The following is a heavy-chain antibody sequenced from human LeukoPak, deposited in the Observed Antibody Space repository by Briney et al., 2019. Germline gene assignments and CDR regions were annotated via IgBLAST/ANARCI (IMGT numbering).Heavy chain of an antibody. CDR2: IYYSGST. CDR3: ASHESGYTYGMAE. J-gene: IGHJ4*02. Sequence: SETLSLTCTVSGGSISSSSYYWGWIRQPPGKGLEWIGSIYYSGSTYYNPSLKSRVTISVDTSKNQFSLKLSSVTAADTAVYYCASHESGYTYGMAEWGQGTLVTVSS. V-gene: IGHV4-39*01. D-gene: IGHD5-18*01. CDR1: GGSISSSSYY.